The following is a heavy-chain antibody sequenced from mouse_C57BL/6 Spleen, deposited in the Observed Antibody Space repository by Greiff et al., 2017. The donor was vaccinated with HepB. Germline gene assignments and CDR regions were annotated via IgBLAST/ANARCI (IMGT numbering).Heavy chain of an antibody. CDR1: GSPLTSYW. CDR3: ARARVLRSYYFDY. D-gene: IGHD1-1*01. J-gene: IGHJ2*01. CDR2: IHPNSGSN. V-gene: IGHV1-64*01. Sequence: QLQQPGASLFHPGAPFPLSCKASGSPLTSYWIHWVKQRPGQGLDWIGMIHPNSGSNNYNEKFKSKATLTVDQSSSTAYMQLSSLASEDSAVYYCARARVLRSYYFDYWGQGTTLTVSS.